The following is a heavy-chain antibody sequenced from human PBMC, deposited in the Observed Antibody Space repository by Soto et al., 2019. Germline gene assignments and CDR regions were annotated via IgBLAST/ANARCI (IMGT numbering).Heavy chain of an antibody. CDR1: GGTFSSYT. V-gene: IGHV1-69*08. CDR3: AREGGDWRYYFDY. Sequence: QVQLVQSGAEVQKPGSSVKVSCKASGGTFSSYTISWVRQAPGRGLEWMGRIIPILGIANYAQKFQGRVTITADKSTSTAYMELSSLRSEDTAVYYCAREGGDWRYYFDYWGQGTLVTVSS. D-gene: IGHD1-1*01. CDR2: IIPILGIA. J-gene: IGHJ4*02.